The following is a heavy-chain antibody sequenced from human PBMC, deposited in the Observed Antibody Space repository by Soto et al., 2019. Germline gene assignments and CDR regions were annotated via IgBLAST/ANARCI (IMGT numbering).Heavy chain of an antibody. Sequence: EVQLVESGGGLVKPGGSLTLSCAASGFTFTYAWMNWVRQAPGTGLEWVGRIKSKTAGGTTDYTAPVKGRFTISRDDSKNTLFLQMNSLKSEDTAVYYCATDGGAWGQGTVVTVSS. CDR3: ATDGGA. CDR2: IKSKTAGGTT. CDR1: GFTFTYAW. J-gene: IGHJ5*02. V-gene: IGHV3-15*07.